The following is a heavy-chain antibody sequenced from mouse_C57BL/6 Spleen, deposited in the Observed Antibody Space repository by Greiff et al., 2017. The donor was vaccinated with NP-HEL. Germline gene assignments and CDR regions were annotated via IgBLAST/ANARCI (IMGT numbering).Heavy chain of an antibody. CDR1: GYTFTSYG. CDR3: ARTGYDYDDGGAWFAY. D-gene: IGHD2-4*01. V-gene: IGHV1-81*01. J-gene: IGHJ3*01. CDR2: IYPRSGNT. Sequence: VKLMESGAELARPGASVKLSCKASGYTFTSYGISWVKQRTGQGLEWIGEIYPRSGNTYYNEKFKGKATLTADKSSSTAYMELRSLTSEDSAVYFCARTGYDYDDGGAWFAYWGQGTLVTVSA.